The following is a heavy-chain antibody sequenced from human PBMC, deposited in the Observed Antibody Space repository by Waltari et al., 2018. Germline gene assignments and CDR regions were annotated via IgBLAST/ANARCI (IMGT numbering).Heavy chain of an antibody. V-gene: IGHV4-59*01. CDR1: GGSISSYY. CDR3: ARAEEYYYDSSGYINFFDY. D-gene: IGHD3-22*01. Sequence: QVQLQESGPGLVKPSETLSLTCTVSGGSISSYYWSWIRQPPGKGLEWIGYIYYSGSTTYNPSLNSRVTISVDTSKNQFSRKLSSVTAADTAVYYCARAEEYYYDSSGYINFFDYWGQGTLVTVSS. J-gene: IGHJ4*02. CDR2: IYYSGST.